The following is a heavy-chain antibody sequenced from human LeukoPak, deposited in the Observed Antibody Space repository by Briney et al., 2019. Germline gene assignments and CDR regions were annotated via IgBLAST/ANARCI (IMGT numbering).Heavy chain of an antibody. CDR1: GFTVSGNY. Sequence: GSLRLSCAVSGFTVSGNYMSWVRQAPGKGLEWIGSIYHSGSTYYNPSLKSRVTISVNTSKNQFSLRLSSVTAADTAVYYCARSGTGLLRYYFDYWGQGTLVTVSS. D-gene: IGHD3-22*01. V-gene: IGHV4-38-2*01. CDR2: IYHSGST. J-gene: IGHJ4*02. CDR3: ARSGTGLLRYYFDY.